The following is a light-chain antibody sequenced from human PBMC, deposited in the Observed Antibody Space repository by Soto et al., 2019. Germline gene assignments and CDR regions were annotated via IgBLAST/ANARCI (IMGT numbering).Light chain of an antibody. CDR1: SSDVGGYNY. J-gene: IGLJ2*01. V-gene: IGLV2-14*01. Sequence: QSVLTQPASVSGSPGQSITISCTGTSSDVGGYNYVSWYQQHPGKAPKLMIYDVSNRPSGFSNRFSGSKSGNTASLTISGLQAEDEADYYCSSYTSSSTLYVVFGGGTKLTVL. CDR2: DVS. CDR3: SSYTSSSTLYVV.